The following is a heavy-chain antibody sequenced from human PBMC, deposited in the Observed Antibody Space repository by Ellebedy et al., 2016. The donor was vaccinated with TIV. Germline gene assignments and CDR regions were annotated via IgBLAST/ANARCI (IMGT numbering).Heavy chain of an antibody. D-gene: IGHD3-22*01. Sequence: PGGSLRLSCAASGFTFSDYYMSWIRQAPGKGLEWVSSISSSGSTIYYADSVKGRFTISRDHAKNSLYLQMNSLRAEDTAVYYCARDKDGSSGYHNFDYWGQGTLVTVSS. CDR2: ISSSGSTI. CDR1: GFTFSDYY. V-gene: IGHV3-11*01. CDR3: ARDKDGSSGYHNFDY. J-gene: IGHJ4*02.